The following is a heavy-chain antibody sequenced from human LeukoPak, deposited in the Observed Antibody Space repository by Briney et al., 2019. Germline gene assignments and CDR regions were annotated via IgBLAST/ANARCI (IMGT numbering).Heavy chain of an antibody. J-gene: IGHJ6*03. V-gene: IGHV3-23*01. CDR2: ISGDGANT. CDR1: GFTSSSYA. Sequence: GEALKISCAASGFTSSSYAMSWVRQTPGKGLEWVAFISGDGANTNYAESVKGRFTISRDNSKNTLYLQMNSLTGEDTAIYYCAKGGVALRVFATDYYYYMDVWGKGTTVTVSS. D-gene: IGHD3-3*01. CDR3: AKGGVALRVFATDYYYYMDV.